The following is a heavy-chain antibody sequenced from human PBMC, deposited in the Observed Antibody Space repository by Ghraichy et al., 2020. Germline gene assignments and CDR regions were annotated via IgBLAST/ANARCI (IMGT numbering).Heavy chain of an antibody. V-gene: IGHV4-61*01. CDR1: GGSVSSGSYY. D-gene: IGHD3-22*01. CDR3: ARVAYDSSGYYPYYYYGMDV. J-gene: IGHJ6*02. Sequence: SETLSLTCTVSGGSVSSGSYYWSWIRQPPGKGLEWIGYIYYSGSTNYNPSLKSRVTISVDTSKNQFSLKLSSVTAADTAVYYCARVAYDSSGYYPYYYYGMDVWGQGTTVTVSS. CDR2: IYYSGST.